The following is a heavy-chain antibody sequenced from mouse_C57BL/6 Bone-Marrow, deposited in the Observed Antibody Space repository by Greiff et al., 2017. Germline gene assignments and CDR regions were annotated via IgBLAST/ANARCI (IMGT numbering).Heavy chain of an antibody. CDR2: ISYSGST. V-gene: IGHV3-8*01. Sequence: EVKLMESGPGLAKPSQTLSLTCSVTGYSITSDYWNWIRKFPGNKLEYMGYISYSGSTYYNPSLKSRISITRDTSKNQYYLQLNSVTTEDTATDNCARGNYGSSYGYFDVWGTGTTVTVSS. CDR3: ARGNYGSSYGYFDV. J-gene: IGHJ1*03. CDR1: GYSITSDY. D-gene: IGHD1-1*01.